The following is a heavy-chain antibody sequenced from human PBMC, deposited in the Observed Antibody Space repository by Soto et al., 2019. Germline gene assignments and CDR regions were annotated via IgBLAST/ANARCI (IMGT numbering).Heavy chain of an antibody. CDR2: NSGSA. CDR1: GDTISTSL. J-gene: IGHJ4*02. CDR3: AKGKVRDLNDY. V-gene: IGHV4-59*01. Sequence: ETLSLTTTVSGDTISTSLWSWIRQPPGKGLEWIGYNSGSAHYNPSLKSRVTISEDTSKNQFALKLRSVTAADTAVYYCAKGKVRDLNDYCRQGIPVIVSS.